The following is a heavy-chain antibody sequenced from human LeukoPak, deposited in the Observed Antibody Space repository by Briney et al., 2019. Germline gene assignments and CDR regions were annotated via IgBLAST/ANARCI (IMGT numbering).Heavy chain of an antibody. CDR2: ISGSGGST. D-gene: IGHD1-26*01. CDR3: AKGGGSYPFDYYYYYMDV. J-gene: IGHJ6*03. CDR1: GFTFSSYA. Sequence: PGGSLRLSCAASGFTFSSYAMSWVRQAPGKGLGWVSAISGSGGSTYYADSVKGRFTISRDNSKNTLYLQMNSLRAEDTAVYYCAKGGGSYPFDYYYYYMDVWGKGTTVTVSS. V-gene: IGHV3-23*01.